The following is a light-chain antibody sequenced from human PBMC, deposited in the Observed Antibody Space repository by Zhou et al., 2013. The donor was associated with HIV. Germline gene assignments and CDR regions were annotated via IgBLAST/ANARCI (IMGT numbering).Light chain of an antibody. V-gene: IGKV1-33*01. CDR3: QQSYSTTT. Sequence: TQMTQSPSSLSASVGDRVVITCQASQHIDMYLNWYQQKPGKAPNLLIYDTLNLEAGVPLRFSGSGSGTDFTLTISGLQPEDVATYYCQQSYSTTTFGQGTRLEIK. J-gene: IGKJ5*01. CDR1: QHIDMY. CDR2: DTL.